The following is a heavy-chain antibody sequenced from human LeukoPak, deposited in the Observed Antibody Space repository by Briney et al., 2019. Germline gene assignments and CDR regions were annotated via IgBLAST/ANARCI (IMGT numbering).Heavy chain of an antibody. CDR1: GGSISSGSYY. D-gene: IGHD2-8*01. J-gene: IGHJ4*02. Sequence: SETLSLTCTVSGGSISSGSYYWSWIRQPAGKGLEWIGRIYTSGSTNYNPSLKSRVTISVDTSKNQFSLKVSSVTAADTAVYYCARDQWDWGQGTLVTVSS. CDR3: ARDQWD. V-gene: IGHV4-61*02. CDR2: IYTSGST.